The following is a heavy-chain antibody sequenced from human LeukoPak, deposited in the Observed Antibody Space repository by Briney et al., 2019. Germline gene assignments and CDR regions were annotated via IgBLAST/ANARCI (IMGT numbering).Heavy chain of an antibody. CDR2: IIPIFGTA. Sequence: ASVKVSCKASGATFSSYAISWVRQAPGQGLEWMGGIIPIFGTANYAQKFQGRVTITADESTSTAYMELSSLRSEDTAVYYCARDFGPEGYCSGGSCPKDSDAFDIWGQGTMVTVSS. CDR3: ARDFGPEGYCSGGSCPKDSDAFDI. V-gene: IGHV1-69*13. J-gene: IGHJ3*02. D-gene: IGHD2-15*01. CDR1: GATFSSYA.